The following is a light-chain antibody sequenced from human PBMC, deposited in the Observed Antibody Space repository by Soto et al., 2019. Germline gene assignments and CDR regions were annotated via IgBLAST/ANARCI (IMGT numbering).Light chain of an antibody. V-gene: IGKV3-15*01. Sequence: KVRTKDPAALSVSPGESATLSCRGSQSVSTNLAWYQQNPGQAPRLLNYGASTRATGIPARFSGIGSGTEFTLTISCLQSEDFAVYYCQQYNNWPPWTFGQGTKVDIK. CDR2: GAS. CDR3: QQYNNWPPWT. CDR1: QSVSTN. J-gene: IGKJ1*01.